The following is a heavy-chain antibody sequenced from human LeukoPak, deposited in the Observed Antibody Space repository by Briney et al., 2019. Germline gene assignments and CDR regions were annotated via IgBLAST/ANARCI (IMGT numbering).Heavy chain of an antibody. J-gene: IGHJ5*02. V-gene: IGHV4-34*01. CDR2: INHSGST. CDR3: ARDDILTGYWFDH. Sequence: PSETLSLTCAVYGGSLSGYYWSWIRQPPGKGLEWIGEINHSGSTNYNPSLKSRVTISVDTSKNQFSLKLSSVTAADTAVYYCARDDILTGYWFDHWGQGTLVTVSS. CDR1: GGSLSGYY. D-gene: IGHD3-9*01.